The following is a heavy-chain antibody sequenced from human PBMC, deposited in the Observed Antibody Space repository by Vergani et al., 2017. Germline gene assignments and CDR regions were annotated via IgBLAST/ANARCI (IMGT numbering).Heavy chain of an antibody. CDR3: SRSIEYCTSGSCRPYYFDV. J-gene: IGHJ4*02. CDR2: VNFVTGAA. V-gene: IGHV1-46*02. D-gene: IGHD2-15*01. CDR1: VYIFKNYY. Sequence: QVQLVQSGAAVKKPGASAKDFCTASVYIFKNYYMHWLRPAPGQGFQWMGVVNFVTGAAPPPQKFEGRISMTRDPSTAPFYMDLSSLEYEDTAIYCWSRSIEYCTSGSCRPYYFDVWGQGTLVTVSS.